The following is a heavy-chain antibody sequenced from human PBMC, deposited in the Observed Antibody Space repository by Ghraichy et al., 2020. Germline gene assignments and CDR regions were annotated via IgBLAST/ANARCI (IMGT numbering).Heavy chain of an antibody. D-gene: IGHD7-27*01. Sequence: SETLSLTCAVSGGSISSGGYSWSWIRQPPGKGLEWIGYIYHSGSTYYNPSLKSRVTISVDRSKNQFSLKLSSVTAADTAVYYCARAPDSDKLGYYFDYWGQGTLVTVSS. CDR1: GGSISSGGYS. J-gene: IGHJ4*02. CDR2: IYHSGST. V-gene: IGHV4-30-2*01. CDR3: ARAPDSDKLGYYFDY.